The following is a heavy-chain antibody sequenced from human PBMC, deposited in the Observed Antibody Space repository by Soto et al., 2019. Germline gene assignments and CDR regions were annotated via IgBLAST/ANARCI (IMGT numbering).Heavy chain of an antibody. Sequence: QVQLVQSGAEVKKPGASVKVSCKASGYTFTSYAMHWVRQAPGQRLEWMGWINAGNGNTKDSQKFQGRVTITRDTSASTAYMELSSLRSEDTAVYYCAGPPFSGSYYFDYWGQGTLVTVSS. CDR1: GYTFTSYA. CDR2: INAGNGNT. CDR3: AGPPFSGSYYFDY. J-gene: IGHJ4*02. V-gene: IGHV1-3*01. D-gene: IGHD6-13*01.